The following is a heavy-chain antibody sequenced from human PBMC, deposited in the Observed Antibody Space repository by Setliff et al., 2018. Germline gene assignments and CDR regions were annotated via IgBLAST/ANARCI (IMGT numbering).Heavy chain of an antibody. D-gene: IGHD3-22*01. CDR3: ARAHYYGSDGYSNRFDP. Sequence: SETLSLTCAVYGGSFSGYYWSWIRQPPGKGLEWIGEIKHSGSTNFNPSLKSRVTISLDTSKNQLSLKLSSVTAADTAVYYCARAHYYGSDGYSNRFDPWGQGTLVTVSS. J-gene: IGHJ5*02. CDR1: GGSFSGYY. CDR2: IKHSGST. V-gene: IGHV4-34*01.